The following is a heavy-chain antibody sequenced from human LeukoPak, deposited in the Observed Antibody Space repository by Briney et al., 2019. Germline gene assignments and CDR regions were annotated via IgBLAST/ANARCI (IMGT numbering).Heavy chain of an antibody. J-gene: IGHJ4*02. Sequence: SETLSLTCAVYGGSFSGYYWSGIREPPGKGLEGIGEINHSGCTNYNPSLKSRVTISVDTSKNEFSLKLSSVTAADTAVYYCARSSSTSQKLKYWGQGTLVTVSS. V-gene: IGHV4-34*01. CDR2: INHSGCT. D-gene: IGHD2-2*01. CDR3: ARSSSTSQKLKY. CDR1: GGSFSGYY.